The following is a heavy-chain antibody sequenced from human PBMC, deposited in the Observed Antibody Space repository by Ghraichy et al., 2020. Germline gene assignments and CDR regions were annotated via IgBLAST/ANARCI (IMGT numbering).Heavy chain of an antibody. CDR3: TRVNGWYGDDAFDI. D-gene: IGHD6-19*01. CDR1: GFTFGDYA. J-gene: IGHJ3*02. CDR2: IRSKAYGGTT. V-gene: IGHV3-49*03. Sequence: GGSLRLSCTASGFTFGDYAMSWFRQAPGKGLEWVGFIRSKAYGGTTEYAASVKGRFTISRDDSKSIAYLQMNSLKTEDTAVYYCTRVNGWYGDDAFDIWGQGTMVTVSS.